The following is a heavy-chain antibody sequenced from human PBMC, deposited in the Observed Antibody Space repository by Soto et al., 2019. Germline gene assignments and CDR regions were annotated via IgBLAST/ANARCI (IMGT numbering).Heavy chain of an antibody. J-gene: IGHJ6*02. CDR3: ARGTAAATYYYYGMDV. V-gene: IGHV4-61*01. CDR2: IYYSGST. Sequence: PSETLFLTCTVSGGSVSSGSYYWSWIRQPPGKGLEWIGYIYYSGSTNYNPSLKSRVTISVDTSKNQFSLKLSSVTAADTAVYYCARGTAAATYYYYGMDVWGQGTTVTVSS. D-gene: IGHD6-13*01. CDR1: GGSVSSGSYY.